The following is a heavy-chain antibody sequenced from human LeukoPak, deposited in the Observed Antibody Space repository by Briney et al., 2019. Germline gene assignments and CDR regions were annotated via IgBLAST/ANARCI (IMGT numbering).Heavy chain of an antibody. J-gene: IGHJ3*02. Sequence: GGSLRLSCAASGFTVSSNYMSWVRQAPGKGLEWVSVIYSGGSTYYADSVKGRFTISRDNSKNTLYLQMNSLRAEDTAVYYCARDLGLGSTHDAFDIWGQGTMVTVSS. CDR3: ARDLGLGSTHDAFDI. CDR2: IYSGGST. CDR1: GFTVSSNY. V-gene: IGHV3-66*01. D-gene: IGHD3-10*02.